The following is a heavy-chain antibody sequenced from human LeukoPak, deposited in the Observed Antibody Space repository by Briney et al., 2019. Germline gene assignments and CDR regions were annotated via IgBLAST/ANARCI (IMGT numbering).Heavy chain of an antibody. V-gene: IGHV3-30*02. Sequence: PGGSLRLSCAASGFTFSSYGMHWVRQAPGKGLEWVALIRYDGSNKYYADSVKGRFTISRDNSKTTLYLQMSSLRAEDTAVYYCAKDRVVKGSGTMAGYYFDYWGQGTLVTVSS. CDR1: GFTFSSYG. J-gene: IGHJ4*02. CDR2: IRYDGSNK. D-gene: IGHD3-10*01. CDR3: AKDRVVKGSGTMAGYYFDY.